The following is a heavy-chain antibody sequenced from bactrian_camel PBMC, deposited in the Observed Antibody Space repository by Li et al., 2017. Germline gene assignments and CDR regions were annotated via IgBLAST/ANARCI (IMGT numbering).Heavy chain of an antibody. CDR3: AADKVVGGNLDFGY. Sequence: HVQLVESGGGLVQPGGSLRLSCAASGFTFDDYAMGWIRQATGKGLEWVSTLHSDDTTYYSDSVKGRFTISRDNAKNTVYLQMNSLKPEDTAVYYCAADKVVGGNLDFGYWGQGTQVTVS. CDR1: GFTFDDYA. CDR2: LHSDDTT. D-gene: IGHD2*01. V-gene: IGHV3S9*01. J-gene: IGHJ6*01.